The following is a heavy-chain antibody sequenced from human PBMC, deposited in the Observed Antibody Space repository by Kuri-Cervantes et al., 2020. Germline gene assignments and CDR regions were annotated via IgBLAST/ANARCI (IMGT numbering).Heavy chain of an antibody. CDR3: ARLYGSGAGWFDP. V-gene: IGHV3-11*01. J-gene: IGHJ5*02. CDR1: GFTFSDYY. CDR2: ISSSGSTI. D-gene: IGHD3-10*01. Sequence: GESLKISCAASGFTFSDYYMSWIRQAPGKGLERVSYISSSGSTIYYADSVKGRFTISRDDAKNSLYLQMNSLRAEDTAVYYCARLYGSGAGWFDPWGQGTLVTVSS.